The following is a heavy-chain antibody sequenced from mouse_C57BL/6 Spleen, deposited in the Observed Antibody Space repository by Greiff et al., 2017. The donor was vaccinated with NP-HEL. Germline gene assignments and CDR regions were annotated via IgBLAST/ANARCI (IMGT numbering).Heavy chain of an antibody. CDR1: GFTFSDYG. CDR2: ISNLAYSI. CDR3: ARQKTTVVAHWYFDV. Sequence: EVKVVESGGGLVQPGGSLKLSCAASGFTFSDYGMAWVRQAPRKGPEWVAFISNLAYSIYYADTVTGRFTISRENAKNTLYLEMSSLRSEDTAMYYCARQKTTVVAHWYFDVWGTGTTVTVSS. J-gene: IGHJ1*03. D-gene: IGHD1-1*01. V-gene: IGHV5-15*01.